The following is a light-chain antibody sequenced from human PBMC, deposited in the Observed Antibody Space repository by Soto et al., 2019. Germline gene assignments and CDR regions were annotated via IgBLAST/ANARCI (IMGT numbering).Light chain of an antibody. CDR1: SSNIGAGYD. CDR2: GNN. Sequence: QSVLTQPPSVSGAPGQRVTISCTGTSSNIGAGYDVHWYQQVPGAAPQLLIYGNNNRPSGVPDRISGSKSGTSASLAITGLQAEDEADYYCQSYDTSLSAPVIFGGGTKLTVL. J-gene: IGLJ2*01. V-gene: IGLV1-40*01. CDR3: QSYDTSLSAPVI.